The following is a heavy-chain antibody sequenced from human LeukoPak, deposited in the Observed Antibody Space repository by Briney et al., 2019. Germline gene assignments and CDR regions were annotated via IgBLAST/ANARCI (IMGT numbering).Heavy chain of an antibody. CDR2: INSDGSST. J-gene: IGHJ4*02. Sequence: GGSLRLSCAASGLTFSSYWMHWVRQAPGKGLVWVSRINSDGSSTSYADSVKGRFTISRDNAKNTLYLQMNSLRAEDTAVYYCARDRDSSGYPYFDYWGQGTLVTVSS. D-gene: IGHD3-22*01. CDR1: GLTFSSYW. CDR3: ARDRDSSGYPYFDY. V-gene: IGHV3-74*01.